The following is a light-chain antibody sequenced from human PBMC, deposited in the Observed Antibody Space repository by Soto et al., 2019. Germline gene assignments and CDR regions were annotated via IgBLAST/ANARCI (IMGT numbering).Light chain of an antibody. CDR2: WAS. V-gene: IGKV4-1*01. CDR1: QSVLFSSTSKNY. Sequence: DIVMTQSPDSVAVSLGERATINCKSSQSVLFSSTSKNYLAWYQQKSGQPPKVLINWASTRESGVPDRFSGSGSGKDSTLTISSLQAEDVAVYYCQQYYTMPRTLGQGTKVEI. J-gene: IGKJ1*01. CDR3: QQYYTMPRT.